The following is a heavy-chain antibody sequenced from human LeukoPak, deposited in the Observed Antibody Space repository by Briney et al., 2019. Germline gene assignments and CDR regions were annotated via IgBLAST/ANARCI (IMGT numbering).Heavy chain of an antibody. V-gene: IGHV3-7*01. CDR2: IKQDGSEK. D-gene: IGHD6-13*01. J-gene: IGHJ4*02. Sequence: GGSLRLSCAASGFTFYSYWMSWVRQAPGKGLEWVANIKQDGSEKYYVDSAKGRFTISRDNAKNSLYLQMNSLRAEDTAVYYCARGERKNLRQIIVAAGTYYFDYWGQGTLVTVSS. CDR1: GFTFYSYW. CDR3: ARGERKNLRQIIVAAGTYYFDY.